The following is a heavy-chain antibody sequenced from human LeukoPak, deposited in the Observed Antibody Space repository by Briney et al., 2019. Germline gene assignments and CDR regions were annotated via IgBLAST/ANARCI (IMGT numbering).Heavy chain of an antibody. CDR2: ISGNGGRT. CDR3: ARGGPIYCSGDSCYPGDY. J-gene: IGHJ4*02. CDR1: GFTFSSYA. V-gene: IGHV3-23*01. Sequence: GGSLRLSCAASGFTFSSYAMSWVRQAPGKGLEWVSTISGNGGRTYYADSVKGRFTISRDNSKNTLYLQMNSLRAEDTAVYYCARGGPIYCSGDSCYPGDYWGQGTLVTVSS. D-gene: IGHD2-15*01.